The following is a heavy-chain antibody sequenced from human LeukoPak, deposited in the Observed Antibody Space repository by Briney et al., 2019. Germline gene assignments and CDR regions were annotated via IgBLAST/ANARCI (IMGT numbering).Heavy chain of an antibody. V-gene: IGHV4-39*07. CDR2: IYYSGST. CDR1: GGSINSTSNY. Sequence: KASETLSLTRTVSGGSINSTSNYWGWIRQPPGKGLEWIGSIYYSGSTSYNPSLKSRVTISVDTSKNQFSLRLSSVTAADTAVYYCASTGYSSSWIDYWGQGTLVTVSS. CDR3: ASTGYSSSWIDY. J-gene: IGHJ4*02. D-gene: IGHD6-13*01.